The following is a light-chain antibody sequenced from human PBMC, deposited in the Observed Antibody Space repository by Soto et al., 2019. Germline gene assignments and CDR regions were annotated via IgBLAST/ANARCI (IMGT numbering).Light chain of an antibody. V-gene: IGKV1-39*01. CDR1: QNIRTY. Sequence: DIQMTQSPYSLSASVGDSVTITCRASQNIRTYLNWYQQKPGTAPKLLIHSASALPSGVPSRFSGSGSGTEFTLTMSGLQPEDFATYYCQQGYSTPYTFGQGTKVEIK. CDR3: QQGYSTPYT. CDR2: SAS. J-gene: IGKJ2*01.